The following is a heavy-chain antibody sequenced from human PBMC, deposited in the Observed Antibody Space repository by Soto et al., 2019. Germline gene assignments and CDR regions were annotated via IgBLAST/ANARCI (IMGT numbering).Heavy chain of an antibody. CDR3: ARLTTVTTNYGMDV. D-gene: IGHD4-17*01. Sequence: QVQLQESGPGLVKPSQTLSLTCTVSGGSISSGGYYWSWIRQQPGKGLEWIGYISYSGSTYYNPSLKSRVTISVDTSKNQFSLKLSSVTAADTAMYYCARLTTVTTNYGMDVWGHGTTVTVSS. V-gene: IGHV4-31*03. J-gene: IGHJ6*02. CDR2: ISYSGST. CDR1: GGSISSGGYY.